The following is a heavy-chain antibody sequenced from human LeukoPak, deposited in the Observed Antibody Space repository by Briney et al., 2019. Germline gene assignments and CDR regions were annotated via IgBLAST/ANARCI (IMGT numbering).Heavy chain of an antibody. Sequence: PVGSLRLSCAASGFTFSSYGMHWVRQAPGKGLEWVPVIWYDGSNKYYADSVKGRFTISRDNSKNTLYLQMTSLRAEDTAVYYCAKDGGTGGSNDAFDMWGQGTMVTVSS. J-gene: IGHJ3*02. CDR1: GFTFSSYG. V-gene: IGHV3-33*06. D-gene: IGHD2-15*01. CDR3: AKDGGTGGSNDAFDM. CDR2: IWYDGSNK.